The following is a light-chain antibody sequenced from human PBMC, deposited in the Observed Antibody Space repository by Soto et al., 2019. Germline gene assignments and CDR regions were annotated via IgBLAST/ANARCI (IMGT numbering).Light chain of an antibody. V-gene: IGLV2-8*01. Sequence: QSVVTQPPSASGSPGQSVTISCTGTSSDVGTYKYVSWYQQHPGKAPKLMIYEVTKRPSGVPDRFSGSKSGNTASLTVSGLQAEDEADYYCSSYAGSNNFVFGTGTKVTVL. CDR2: EVT. CDR1: SSDVGTYKY. CDR3: SSYAGSNNFV. J-gene: IGLJ1*01.